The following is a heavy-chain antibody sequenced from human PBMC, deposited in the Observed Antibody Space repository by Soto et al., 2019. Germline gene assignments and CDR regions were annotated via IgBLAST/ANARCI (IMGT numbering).Heavy chain of an antibody. CDR2: INHSGST. D-gene: IGHD6-13*01. CDR3: ARSLIGVAARSWFDP. Sequence: PSETLSLTCAAYGGSFSGYYWSWIRQPPGKGLEWIGEINHSGSTNYNPSLKSRVTISVDTSKNQFSLKLSSVTAADTAVYYCARSLIGVAARSWFDPWGQGTLVTVSS. J-gene: IGHJ5*02. V-gene: IGHV4-34*01. CDR1: GGSFSGYY.